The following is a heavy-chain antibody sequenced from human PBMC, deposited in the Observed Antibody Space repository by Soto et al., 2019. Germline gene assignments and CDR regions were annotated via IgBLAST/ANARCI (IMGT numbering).Heavy chain of an antibody. CDR1: GDSVSSNSAA. Sequence: SQTLSLTCAISGDSVSSNSAAWNWIRQSPSRGLEWLGRTYYRSKWYNDYTVSVKSRITINPDTSKNQFSLQLDSVTPEDTAVYYCARDPTYCTGGSCFSGGCFDPWGQGTLVTVSS. CDR2: TYYRSKWYN. J-gene: IGHJ5*02. CDR3: ARDPTYCTGGSCFSGGCFDP. D-gene: IGHD2-15*01. V-gene: IGHV6-1*01.